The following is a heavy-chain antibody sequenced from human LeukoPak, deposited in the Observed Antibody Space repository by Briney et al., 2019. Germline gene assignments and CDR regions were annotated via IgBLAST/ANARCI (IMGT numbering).Heavy chain of an antibody. J-gene: IGHJ1*01. CDR3: AKGIRRGYHRTNGYLQH. V-gene: IGHV3-23*01. D-gene: IGHD6-25*01. Sequence: GGSLRLSCVASGFTFSNFAMSWVRQTLGKGLEWVSGISGSGGSTYYADSVKGRFTISRDNSKNTLYLQMNSLRAEDTAVYYCAKGIRRGYHRTNGYLQHWGQGTLVTVSS. CDR2: ISGSGGST. CDR1: GFTFSNFA.